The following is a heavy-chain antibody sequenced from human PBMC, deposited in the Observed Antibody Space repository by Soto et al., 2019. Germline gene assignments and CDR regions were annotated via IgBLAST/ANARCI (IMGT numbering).Heavy chain of an antibody. J-gene: IGHJ5*02. Sequence: GGSLRLSCAASGFTFSLYWMFWVRQVPGKGLVWVSHTNTDGTDTGYADSVKGRFTISRDNAKDTLHLQMNSLRAEDTALYYCARGVTIFGVVTSYGMDPWGQGTLVTVSS. CDR1: GFTFSLYW. V-gene: IGHV3-74*01. CDR2: TNTDGTDT. D-gene: IGHD3-3*01. CDR3: ARGVTIFGVVTSYGMDP.